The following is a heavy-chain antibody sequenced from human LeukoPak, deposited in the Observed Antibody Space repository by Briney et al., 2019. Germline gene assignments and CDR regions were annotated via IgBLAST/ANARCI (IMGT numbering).Heavy chain of an antibody. V-gene: IGHV4-59*08. CDR1: GGSISGYY. CDR2: MYYNGNT. CDR3: ARPVTARGGGGWPQPIAY. D-gene: IGHD6-19*01. J-gene: IGHJ4*02. Sequence: SETLSLTCTVSGGSISGYYWTWIRQPPGKGLEWIGYMYYNGNTNYNPSLKSRVTISVDPSKNQFSLKLTSVTTADTAVYYCARPVTARGGGGWPQPIAYWDQGTLVSVSS.